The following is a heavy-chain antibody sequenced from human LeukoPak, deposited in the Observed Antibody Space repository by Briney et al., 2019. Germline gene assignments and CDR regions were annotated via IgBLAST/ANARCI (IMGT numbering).Heavy chain of an antibody. Sequence: SVKVSCKASGGTFSRYAISWVRQAPGQGLEWMGGIIPIFGTANYAQKFQGRVTITADESTSTAYMELSSLRSEDTAVYYCARPLGAVHYYYYYGMDVWGQGTTVTVSS. V-gene: IGHV1-69*13. D-gene: IGHD1-26*01. CDR2: IIPIFGTA. J-gene: IGHJ6*02. CDR3: ARPLGAVHYYYYYGMDV. CDR1: GGTFSRYA.